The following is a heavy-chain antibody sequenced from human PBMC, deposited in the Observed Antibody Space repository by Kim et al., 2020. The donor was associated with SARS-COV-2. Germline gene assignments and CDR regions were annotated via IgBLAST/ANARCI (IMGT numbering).Heavy chain of an antibody. J-gene: IGHJ5*02. V-gene: IGHV1-24*01. CDR3: ATGVLHPRRNWFDP. Sequence: ASVKVSCKVSGYTLTELSMHWVRQAPGKGLEWMGGFDPEDGETIYAQKFQGRVTMTEDTSTDTAYMELSSLRSEDTAVYYCATGVLHPRRNWFDPWGQGTLVTVSS. CDR2: FDPEDGET. CDR1: GYTLTELS.